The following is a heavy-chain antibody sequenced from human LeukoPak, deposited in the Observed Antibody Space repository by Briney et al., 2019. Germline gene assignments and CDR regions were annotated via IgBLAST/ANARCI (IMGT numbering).Heavy chain of an antibody. D-gene: IGHD3-10*01. CDR1: GFTFSSYA. CDR3: AKDPKLWFGESPSDY. J-gene: IGHJ4*02. CDR2: ISGSGGST. V-gene: IGHV3-23*01. Sequence: GGSLRLSCAASGFTFSSYAMSWVRQAPGKGLEWVSAISGSGGSTYYADSVKGRFTISRDNSKNTLYLQMNSLRAEDTAVYYCAKDPKLWFGESPSDYWGQGTLVTVSS.